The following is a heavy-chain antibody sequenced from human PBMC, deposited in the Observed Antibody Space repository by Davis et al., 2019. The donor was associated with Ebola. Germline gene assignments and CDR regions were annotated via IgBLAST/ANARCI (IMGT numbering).Heavy chain of an antibody. Sequence: SETLSLTFAVHGGSFSGYYWSWIRQPPGKGLEWIGEINHSGSTNYNPSLKSRVTISVDTSKNQFSLKLSSVTAADTAVYYCARVIAAASDWFDPWGQGTLVTVSS. CDR1: GGSFSGYY. D-gene: IGHD6-13*01. J-gene: IGHJ5*02. CDR2: INHSGST. CDR3: ARVIAAASDWFDP. V-gene: IGHV4-34*01.